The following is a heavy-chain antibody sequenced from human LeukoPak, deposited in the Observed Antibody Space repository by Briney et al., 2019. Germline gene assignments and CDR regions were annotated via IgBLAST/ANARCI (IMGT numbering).Heavy chain of an antibody. CDR1: GFTFDDYA. V-gene: IGHV3-43D*03. D-gene: IGHD2-21*02. Sequence: GGSLRLSCAASGFTFDDYAMHWVRQAPGKGLEWVSLISWDGGSTYYADSVKGRFTISRDNSKNSLYLQMNSLRAEDTASYYCAKGDCGGDCYPTDIWGQGTMVTVSS. CDR3: AKGDCGGDCYPTDI. CDR2: ISWDGGST. J-gene: IGHJ3*02.